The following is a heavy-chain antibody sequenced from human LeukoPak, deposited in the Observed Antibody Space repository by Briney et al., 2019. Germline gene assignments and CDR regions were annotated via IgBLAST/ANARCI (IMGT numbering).Heavy chain of an antibody. D-gene: IGHD5-18*01. CDR3: AKGKDTLNPYWYFDV. J-gene: IGHJ2*01. Sequence: PGGSLRLSCAASGFSFDDYAMSWVRQAPGKGLEWVSGINWSGVSTGCADSVKGRFTISRDNTKNSLFLQLNSLRAEDTAFYYCAKGKDTLNPYWYFDVWGRGTLVSVSS. V-gene: IGHV3-20*04. CDR2: INWSGVST. CDR1: GFSFDDYA.